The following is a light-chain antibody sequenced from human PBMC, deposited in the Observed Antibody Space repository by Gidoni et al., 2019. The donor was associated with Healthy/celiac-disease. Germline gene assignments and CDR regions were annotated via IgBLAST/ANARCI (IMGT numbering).Light chain of an antibody. CDR1: RSVLYSSNHKNY. CDR3: QQYFSTPWT. V-gene: IGKV4-1*01. J-gene: IGKJ1*01. Sequence: DIVMTQSPDSLAVSLGERATINCKSSRSVLYSSNHKNYLAWYQQKPGQPPKLLVYWASTRESGVPDRFSGSGSGTDFALIISSLQAEDVAVYYCQQYFSTPWTFXQXTKVEIK. CDR2: WAS.